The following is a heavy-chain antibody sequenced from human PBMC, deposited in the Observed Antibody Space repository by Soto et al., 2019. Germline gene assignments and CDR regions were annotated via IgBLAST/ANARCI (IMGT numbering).Heavy chain of an antibody. CDR2: IYYSGST. Sequence: SETLSLTCTVSGGSISNYYWSWIRQPPGKGLEWIGYIYYSGSTHYIPSLESRVTISVDTSKNLFSLRLSSVTAADRAVYYCARVLGNDAFDIWGQGTMVTVS. J-gene: IGHJ3*02. D-gene: IGHD3-3*02. CDR1: GGSISNYY. CDR3: ARVLGNDAFDI. V-gene: IGHV4-59*08.